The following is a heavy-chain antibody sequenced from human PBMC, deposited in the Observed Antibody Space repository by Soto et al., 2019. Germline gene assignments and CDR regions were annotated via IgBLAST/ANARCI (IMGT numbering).Heavy chain of an antibody. CDR1: GYTLTELS. Sequence: ASVKVSCKVSGYTLTELSMHWVRQAPGKGLEWMGGFDPEDGETIYAQKFQGRVTMTEDTSTDTAYMELSSLRSEDTAVYYCATGGYSSGWHDYWGQGTLVTVS. D-gene: IGHD6-19*01. CDR3: ATGGYSSGWHDY. CDR2: FDPEDGET. V-gene: IGHV1-24*01. J-gene: IGHJ4*02.